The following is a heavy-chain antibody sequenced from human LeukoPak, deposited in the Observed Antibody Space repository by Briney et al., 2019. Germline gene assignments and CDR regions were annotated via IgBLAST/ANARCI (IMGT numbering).Heavy chain of an antibody. CDR1: GASISPNY. J-gene: IGHJ4*02. Sequence: SETPSLTCTVSGASISPNYWSWIRQPPGKGLEWIGYIYYSGSTNYNPSLKSRVTISVDTSKNQLSLKLSSVTAADAAVYYCARGHYGSGTGTYPDWGQGTLVTVSS. V-gene: IGHV4-59*01. CDR2: IYYSGST. CDR3: ARGHYGSGTGTYPD. D-gene: IGHD3-10*01.